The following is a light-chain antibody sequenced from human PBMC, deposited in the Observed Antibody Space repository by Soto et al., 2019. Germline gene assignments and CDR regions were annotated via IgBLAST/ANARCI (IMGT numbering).Light chain of an antibody. CDR2: EVS. CDR1: TSDVGRYKF. Sequence: QSVLTQFASVSGSPGQSITISCTGTTSDVGRYKFVSWYQQHPGKAPKLLIYEVSNRPSGVSSRFSGSKSGNTASLTISGVQTEDEATYYCSSSTDTDTIVIFGGGTKLTVL. J-gene: IGLJ2*01. V-gene: IGLV2-14*01. CDR3: SSSTDTDTIVI.